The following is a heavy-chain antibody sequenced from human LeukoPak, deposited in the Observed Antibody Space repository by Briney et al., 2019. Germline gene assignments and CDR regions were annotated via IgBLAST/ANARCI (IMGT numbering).Heavy chain of an antibody. CDR3: ARDRGLLLWFGEPHFDY. CDR1: GFTFSSYA. D-gene: IGHD3-10*01. Sequence: GRSLRLSCAASGFTFSSYAMHWVRQAPGKGLEWVAVISYDGSNKYYADSVKGRFTISRDNSKNTLYPQMNSLRAEDTAVYYCARDRGLLLWFGEPHFDYWGQGTLVTVSS. J-gene: IGHJ4*02. CDR2: ISYDGSNK. V-gene: IGHV3-30-3*01.